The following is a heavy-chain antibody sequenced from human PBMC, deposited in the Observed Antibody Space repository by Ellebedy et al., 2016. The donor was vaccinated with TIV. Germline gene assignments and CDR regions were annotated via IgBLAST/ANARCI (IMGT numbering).Heavy chain of an antibody. CDR3: AGARNGDYSFDS. Sequence: GESLKISCQGSGYRFSTYWIGWVRQMPGEGLEWMGIIFLRDSTTKCSPSFQGQVTISADTSINTAYLQWDSLTTSDTATYYCAGARNGDYSFDSWGQGTLVAVST. D-gene: IGHD2-21*02. CDR1: GYRFSTYW. CDR2: IFLRDSTT. V-gene: IGHV5-51*01. J-gene: IGHJ4*02.